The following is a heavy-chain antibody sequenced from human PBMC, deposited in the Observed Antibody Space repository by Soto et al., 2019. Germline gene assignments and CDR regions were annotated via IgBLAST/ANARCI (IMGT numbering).Heavy chain of an antibody. CDR3: AKDSYQLPYSYGMDV. CDR1: GFTFSSYA. V-gene: IGHV3-23*01. CDR2: VSGRGGST. J-gene: IGHJ6*02. Sequence: SLRLSCAASGFTFSSYAMSWVRQAPGKGLEWVSVVSGRGGSTYYADSVKGRFTISRDNSKNTLYLQMDSLRAEDTAVYYCAKDSYQLPYSYGMDVWGHGTKVTVSS. D-gene: IGHD2-2*01.